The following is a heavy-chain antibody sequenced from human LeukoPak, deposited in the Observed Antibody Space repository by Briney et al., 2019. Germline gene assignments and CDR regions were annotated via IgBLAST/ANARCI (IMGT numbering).Heavy chain of an antibody. CDR1: GGSISSGGYY. V-gene: IGHV4-39*07. CDR3: ARESGVGTVVY. J-gene: IGHJ4*02. D-gene: IGHD4-17*01. Sequence: PSETLSLTCTVSGGSISSGGYYWSWIRQPPGKGLEWIGEINHSGSTNYNPSLKSRVTISVDTSKNQFSLKLSSVTAADTAVYYCARESGVGTVVYWGQGTLVTVSS. CDR2: INHSGST.